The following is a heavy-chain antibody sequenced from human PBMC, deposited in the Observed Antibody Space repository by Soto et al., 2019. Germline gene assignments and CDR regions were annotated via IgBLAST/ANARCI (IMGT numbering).Heavy chain of an antibody. D-gene: IGHD6-13*01. CDR2: ISAYNGNT. Sequence: GASMKVSCKASGYTFTSYGISWVRQAPGQGLEWMGWISAYNGNTNYAQKLQGRVTMTTDTSTSTAYMELRSLRSDDTAVYYCARDKISIAAAGTFDYWGQGTLVTVSS. CDR1: GYTFTSYG. J-gene: IGHJ4*02. V-gene: IGHV1-18*01. CDR3: ARDKISIAAAGTFDY.